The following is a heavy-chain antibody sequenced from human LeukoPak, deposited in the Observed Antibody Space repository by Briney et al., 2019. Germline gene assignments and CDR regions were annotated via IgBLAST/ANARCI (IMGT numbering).Heavy chain of an antibody. CDR2: INPNSGGT. CDR3: ARAEDYGDNWYLDL. J-gene: IGHJ2*01. Sequence: ASVKVSCKASGYTFTGYYMHWVRQARGQGLEWMGWINPNSGGTNYAQKFQGWVTMTRDTSISTAYMELSRLRSDDTAVYYCARAEDYGDNWYLDLWGRGTLVTVSS. D-gene: IGHD4-17*01. V-gene: IGHV1-2*04. CDR1: GYTFTGYY.